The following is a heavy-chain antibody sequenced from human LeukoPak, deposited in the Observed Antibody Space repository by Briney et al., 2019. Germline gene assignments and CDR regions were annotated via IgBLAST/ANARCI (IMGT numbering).Heavy chain of an antibody. D-gene: IGHD3-10*01. CDR2: ISYDGGNK. Sequence: GGSLRLSCAASGFTFSSYGMHWVRQAPGKGLEWVAVISYDGGNKYYADSVKGRFTISRDNSKNTLYLQMNSLRPEDTAIYYCAREGYYGSGSPPSLYFDYWGQGTLVTVSS. CDR1: GFTFSSYG. CDR3: AREGYYGSGSPPSLYFDY. V-gene: IGHV3-30*03. J-gene: IGHJ4*02.